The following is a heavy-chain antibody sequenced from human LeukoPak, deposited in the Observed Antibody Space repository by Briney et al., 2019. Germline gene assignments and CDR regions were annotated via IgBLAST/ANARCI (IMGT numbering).Heavy chain of an antibody. CDR3: AKDLTRGRLFYSSSRGSDY. CDR2: ISGSGGST. Sequence: QPGGSLRLSCAASGFTFSSYAMSWVRQAPGKGLEWVSAISGSGGSTYYADSVKGRFTISRDNSKNTLYLQMNSLRAEDTAVYYCAKDLTRGRLFYSSSRGSDYWGQGTLVTVSS. CDR1: GFTFSSYA. D-gene: IGHD6-6*01. V-gene: IGHV3-23*01. J-gene: IGHJ4*02.